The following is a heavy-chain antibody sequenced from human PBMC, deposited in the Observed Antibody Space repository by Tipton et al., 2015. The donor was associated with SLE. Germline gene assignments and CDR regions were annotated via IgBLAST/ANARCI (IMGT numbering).Heavy chain of an antibody. Sequence: GSLRLSCAASGFTFSSYAMHWVRQAPGKGLVWVSRINGDGNLITYADSVKGRFTISRDNAKDTLYLQMNNLRVEDTAVYYCVAGLGDFWGQGILVTASS. D-gene: IGHD6-19*01. CDR2: INGDGNLI. CDR3: VAGLGDF. CDR1: GFTFSSYA. J-gene: IGHJ4*02. V-gene: IGHV3-74*01.